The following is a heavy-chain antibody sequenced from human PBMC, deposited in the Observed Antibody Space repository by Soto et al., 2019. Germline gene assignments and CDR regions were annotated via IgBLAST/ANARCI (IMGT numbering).Heavy chain of an antibody. V-gene: IGHV3-21*01. CDR3: ARDFGVVTPNWFDP. CDR2: ISSSSSYI. D-gene: IGHD3-3*01. CDR1: GFTFSSYS. J-gene: IGHJ5*02. Sequence: GGSLRLSCAASGFTFSSYSMNWVRQAPGKGLEWVSSISSSSSYIYYADSVKGRFTISRDNAKNSLYLQMNSLRAEDTAVYYCARDFGVVTPNWFDPWGQGTLVTVSS.